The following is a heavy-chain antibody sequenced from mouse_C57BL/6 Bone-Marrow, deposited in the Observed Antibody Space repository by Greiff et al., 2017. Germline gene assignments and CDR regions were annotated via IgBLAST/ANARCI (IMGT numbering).Heavy chain of an antibody. J-gene: IGHJ3*01. Sequence: EVKVEESGGGLVQPKGSLKLSCAASGFSFNTYAMNWVRQAPGKGLEWVARIRSKSNNYATYYADSVKDRFTISRDDSESMLYLQMNNLKTEDTAMYYCVRHEGLRRFADWGQGTLVTVSA. CDR2: IRSKSNNYAT. D-gene: IGHD2-4*01. CDR3: VRHEGLRRFAD. V-gene: IGHV10-1*01. CDR1: GFSFNTYA.